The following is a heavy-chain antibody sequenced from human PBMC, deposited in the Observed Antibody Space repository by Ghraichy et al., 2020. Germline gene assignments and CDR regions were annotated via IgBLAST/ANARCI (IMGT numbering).Heavy chain of an antibody. CDR3: ARGRGFYGSGGYPLYYYYGMDV. V-gene: IGHV4-34*01. J-gene: IGHJ6*02. Sequence: SETLSLTCAVYGGSFSGYYWSWIRQPPGKGLEWIGEINHSGSTNYNPSLKSRVTISVDTSKNQFSLKLSSVTAAHTAVYYCARGRGFYGSGGYPLYYYYGMDVWGQGTTVTVSS. CDR1: GGSFSGYY. D-gene: IGHD3-10*01. CDR2: INHSGST.